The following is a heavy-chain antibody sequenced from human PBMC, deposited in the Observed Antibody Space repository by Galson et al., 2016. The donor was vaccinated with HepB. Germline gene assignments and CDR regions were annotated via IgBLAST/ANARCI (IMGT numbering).Heavy chain of an antibody. J-gene: IGHJ6*03. V-gene: IGHV3-23*01. CDR1: GFTFRNYG. CDR3: VQGSTAPAV. Sequence: CAASGFTFRNYGMTWVRQAPGTGLEVVSSISRSGDSTDYADSVEGRFTISRDNSKNTLSLQMNSLTADDTAIYYCVQGSTAPAVWGKGTTVTVSS. CDR2: ISRSGDST. D-gene: IGHD2-2*01.